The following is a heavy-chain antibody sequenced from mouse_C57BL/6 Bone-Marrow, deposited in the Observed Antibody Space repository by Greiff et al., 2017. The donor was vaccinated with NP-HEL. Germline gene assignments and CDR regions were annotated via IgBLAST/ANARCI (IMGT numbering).Heavy chain of an antibody. Sequence: DVKLQESGPGLVKPSQSLSLTCSVTGYSITSGYYWNWIRQFPGNKLEWMGYISYDGSNNYNPSLKNRISITRDTSKNQFFLKLNSVTTEDTATYYCARGGTTVVEDYAMDYWGQGTSVTVSS. CDR1: GYSITSGYY. D-gene: IGHD1-1*01. CDR3: ARGGTTVVEDYAMDY. J-gene: IGHJ4*01. V-gene: IGHV3-6*01. CDR2: ISYDGSN.